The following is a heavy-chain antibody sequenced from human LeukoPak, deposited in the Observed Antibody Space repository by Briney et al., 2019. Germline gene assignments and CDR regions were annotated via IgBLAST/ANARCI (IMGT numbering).Heavy chain of an antibody. CDR2: IRSNSRGI. D-gene: IGHD1-1*01. V-gene: IGHV3-11*06. Sequence: GGSLRLSCAASGFTVSSNYMSWVRQAPGKGLESVSSIRSNSRGINYVDSVKGRFTISRDNDKNTVFLEMNSLRAEDTAVYYCARDGASIDDQYYGLDVWGQGTTVTVSS. CDR3: ARDGASIDDQYYGLDV. CDR1: GFTVSSNY. J-gene: IGHJ6*02.